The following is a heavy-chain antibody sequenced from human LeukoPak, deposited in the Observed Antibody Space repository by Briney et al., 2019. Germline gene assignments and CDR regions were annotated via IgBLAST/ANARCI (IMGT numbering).Heavy chain of an antibody. D-gene: IGHD1-14*01. Sequence: GGSLRLSCAASGFTFSTYWMSWVRQAPGKGLEWVANINHDGSEKYYVDSVKGRFTISRDNSKNTMYLQMNSLRAEDTAVYYCARVPAETSIDYWGQGTLVTVSS. CDR2: INHDGSEK. J-gene: IGHJ4*02. CDR3: ARVPAETSIDY. CDR1: GFTFSTYW. V-gene: IGHV3-7*01.